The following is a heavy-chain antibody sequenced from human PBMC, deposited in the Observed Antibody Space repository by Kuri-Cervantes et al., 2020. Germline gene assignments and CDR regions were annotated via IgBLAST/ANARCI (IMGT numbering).Heavy chain of an antibody. CDR3: ARGLVGSSWYDYFDY. CDR2: IYSGGST. V-gene: IGHV3-53*01. J-gene: IGHJ4*02. Sequence: GGSLRLSCAASGFTVSSNYMSWVRQAPGKGLEWVSVIYSGGSTYYADSVKGRFTISRDNSKNTLYLQMNSLRAEDTAVYYCARGLVGSSWYDYFDYWGQGVLVTVSS. D-gene: IGHD6-13*01. CDR1: GFTVSSNY.